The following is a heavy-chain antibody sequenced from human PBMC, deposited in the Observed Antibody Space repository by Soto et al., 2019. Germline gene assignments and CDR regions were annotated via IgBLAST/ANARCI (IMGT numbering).Heavy chain of an antibody. Sequence: QLQLQESGPGLVKPSETLSLTCAVSGGSVISGGNYWGWIRQSPGKGLEWIGSVHDTGTTHYNPSLTSRVTISVDTSKNQFSLNVNSVTAADTAVYYCARGLSSPSAAGVWGKGTLVTVSS. CDR1: GGSVISGGNY. CDR3: ARGLSSPSAAGV. V-gene: IGHV4-39*01. D-gene: IGHD6-6*01. J-gene: IGHJ4*02. CDR2: VHDTGTT.